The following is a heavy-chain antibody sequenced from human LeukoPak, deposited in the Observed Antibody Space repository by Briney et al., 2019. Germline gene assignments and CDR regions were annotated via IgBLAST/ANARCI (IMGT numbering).Heavy chain of an antibody. V-gene: IGHV4-61*08. CDR2: IYYTGST. J-gene: IGHJ4*02. CDR3: ARGVDSGWYFFDY. CDR1: GDSFSSGGYY. D-gene: IGHD6-19*01. Sequence: PSETLSLTCTVSGDSFSSGGYYWSWIRQPPGKGLEWLGYIYYTGSTNYNPSLKTRVTISVDTSKNQFSLKLSSVTAADTAIYYCARGVDSGWYFFDYWGQGTLVTVSS.